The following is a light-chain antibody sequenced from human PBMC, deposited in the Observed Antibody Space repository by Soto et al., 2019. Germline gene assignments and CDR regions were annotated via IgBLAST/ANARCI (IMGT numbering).Light chain of an antibody. CDR3: QQLFDSPIT. Sequence: DIQLTQSPSFLSPAIGESVTITCRASQVISTCLAWYQVKPWKAPKLLIYAASTLESGVTSRFSATVSGTEFSLTITSLQPEDFATYYCQQLFDSPITFGQGTRLEIK. CDR2: AAS. CDR1: QVISTC. J-gene: IGKJ5*01. V-gene: IGKV1-9*01.